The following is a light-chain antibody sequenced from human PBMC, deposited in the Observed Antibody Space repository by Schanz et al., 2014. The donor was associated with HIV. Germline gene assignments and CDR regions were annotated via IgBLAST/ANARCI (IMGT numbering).Light chain of an antibody. V-gene: IGLV2-14*01. Sequence: QSALTQPASVSGSPGQSITISCTGTSRDVGGYNYVSWYQQHPGKAPKLIIYEVIKRPSGVSHRFSGSKPGSTASLTISGLQADDEGDYYCTSYTTNRTVAFGGGTKLTVL. CDR1: SRDVGGYNY. CDR2: EVI. CDR3: TSYTTNRTVA. J-gene: IGLJ3*02.